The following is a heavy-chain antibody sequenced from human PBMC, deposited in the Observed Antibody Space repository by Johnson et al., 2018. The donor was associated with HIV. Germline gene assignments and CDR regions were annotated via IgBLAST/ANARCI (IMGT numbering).Heavy chain of an antibody. CDR3: ATFGYTSGWIVTDDAFDV. J-gene: IGHJ3*01. D-gene: IGHD6-19*01. Sequence: QVQLVESGGGVVQPGRSLRLSCAASRFTFSTYGMHWVRQAPGKGLEWVAVISYDGSSKYYAESLQGRIPISRDNSMNTLYLQMNSLRAEDTAVYYCATFGYTSGWIVTDDAFDVWGHGTLVTVSS. CDR2: ISYDGSSK. CDR1: RFTFSTYG. V-gene: IGHV3-30*03.